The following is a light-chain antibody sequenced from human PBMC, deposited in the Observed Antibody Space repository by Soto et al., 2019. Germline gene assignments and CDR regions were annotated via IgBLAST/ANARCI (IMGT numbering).Light chain of an antibody. CDR1: QSVSSSY. Sequence: ESVLTQSRGTLSLSTGERATLSCRACQSVSSSYLAWYQQKPGQAPRILMYGVSTRATGIPDRFSGSGSGTDFTLSISRREPEDYAVDYCHQYDRSRRTFGQGSTVDMK. J-gene: IGKJ1*01. V-gene: IGKV3-20*01. CDR2: GVS. CDR3: HQYDRSRRT.